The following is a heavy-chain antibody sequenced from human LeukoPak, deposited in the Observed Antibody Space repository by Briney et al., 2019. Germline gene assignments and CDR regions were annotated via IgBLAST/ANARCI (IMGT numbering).Heavy chain of an antibody. D-gene: IGHD6-19*01. CDR2: ISYDGSNK. CDR3: ARWAVAGPYAFDI. CDR1: GFTFSTYA. Sequence: GGSLRLSCAASGFTFSTYAMHWVRQAPGKGLEWVAVISYDGSNKYYADSVKGRFTISRDNAENSLYLQMNSLRAEDTAVYYCARWAVAGPYAFDIWGQGTMVTVSS. J-gene: IGHJ3*02. V-gene: IGHV3-30*03.